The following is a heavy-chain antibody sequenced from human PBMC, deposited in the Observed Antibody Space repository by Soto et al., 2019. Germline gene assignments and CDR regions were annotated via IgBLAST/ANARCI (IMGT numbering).Heavy chain of an antibody. D-gene: IGHD1-26*01. J-gene: IGHJ5*02. CDR2: IYSGGST. CDR3: ARDQGSHTNWFDP. CDR1: GFTVSSNY. V-gene: IGHV3-53*01. Sequence: EVQLVESGGGLVQPGGSLRLSCAASGFTVSSNYMSWVRQAPGKGLEWVSVIYSGGSTYYADSVKGRFTISRDNSKNTLYLQMNSLGTEDTAVYYCARDQGSHTNWFDPWGQGTLVTVAA.